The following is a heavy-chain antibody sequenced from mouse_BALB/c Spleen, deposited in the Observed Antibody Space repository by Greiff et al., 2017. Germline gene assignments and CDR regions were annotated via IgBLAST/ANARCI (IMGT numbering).Heavy chain of an antibody. CDR3: TSYGNYVSPLAMDY. J-gene: IGHJ4*01. V-gene: IGHV1-55*01. Sequence: QVQLQQPGAELVKPGASVKLSCKASGYTFTSYWMHWVKQRPGQGLEWIGNIYPGSGSTNYDEKFKSKATLTVDTSSSTAYMQLSSLTSEDSAVYYCTSYGNYVSPLAMDYWGQGTSVTVSS. D-gene: IGHD2-1*01. CDR2: IYPGSGST. CDR1: GYTFTSYW.